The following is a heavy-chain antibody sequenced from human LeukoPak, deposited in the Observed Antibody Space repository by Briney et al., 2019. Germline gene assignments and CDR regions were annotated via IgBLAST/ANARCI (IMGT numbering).Heavy chain of an antibody. CDR1: GGSISSSSYY. J-gene: IGHJ5*02. CDR2: IYYSGST. Sequence: SETLSLTCTVSGGSISSSSYYWGWIRQPPGKGLEWIGSIYYSGSTYYNPSLKSPVTISVDTSKNQFSLKLSSVTAADTAVYYCARWAIRLGELSQRFDPWGQGTLVTVSS. CDR3: ARWAIRLGELSQRFDP. V-gene: IGHV4-39*01. D-gene: IGHD3-16*02.